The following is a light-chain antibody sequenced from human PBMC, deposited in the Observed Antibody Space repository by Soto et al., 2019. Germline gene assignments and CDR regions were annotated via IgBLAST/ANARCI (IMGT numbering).Light chain of an antibody. CDR3: CSYAGSYTVV. J-gene: IGLJ2*01. V-gene: IGLV2-11*01. CDR2: DVS. Sequence: QSALTQPRSVSGSPGQSVTISCTGTSSDVGGYNYVSWYQQHPGKAPKLLIYDVSKRPSGVPDRFSGSKSGNTASLTLSGLQADDEADYYCCSYAGSYTVVFGGGTKLTVL. CDR1: SSDVGGYNY.